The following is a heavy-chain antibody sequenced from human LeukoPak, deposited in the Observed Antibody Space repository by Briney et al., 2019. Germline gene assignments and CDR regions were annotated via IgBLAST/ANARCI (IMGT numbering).Heavy chain of an antibody. Sequence: ASVKVSCKASGYTFTGYFMHWVRQAPGQGLEWMGWINPNTGGTNYAQNFQGWVTITRNTSISTAYMELSSLRSEDTAVYYCARSTIAAAGTAPDYWGQGTLVTVSS. CDR1: GYTFTGYF. J-gene: IGHJ4*02. V-gene: IGHV1-2*04. CDR2: INPNTGGT. D-gene: IGHD6-13*01. CDR3: ARSTIAAAGTAPDY.